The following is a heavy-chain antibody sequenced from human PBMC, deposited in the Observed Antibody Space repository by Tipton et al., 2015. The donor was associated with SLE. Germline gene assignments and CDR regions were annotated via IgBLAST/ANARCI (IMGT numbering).Heavy chain of an antibody. CDR3: ARHSEWEPGLFDL. J-gene: IGHJ2*01. V-gene: IGHV4-39*01. CDR2: IYYSGST. D-gene: IGHD1-26*01. CDR1: GGSISSSSYY. Sequence: TLSLTCTVSGGSISSSSYYWGWIRQPPGKGLEWIGSIYYSGSTYYNPPLKSRVTISEDTSKNQFSLKLSSVTAADTAVYYCARHSEWEPGLFDLWGRGTLVTVSS.